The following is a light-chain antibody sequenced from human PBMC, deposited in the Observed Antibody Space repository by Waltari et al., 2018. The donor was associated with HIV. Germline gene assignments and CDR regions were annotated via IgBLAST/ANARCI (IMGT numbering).Light chain of an antibody. Sequence: DIQMTQSPSTLSASVGDRVTITCRASQRINSWLAWYQQKPGKAPNLLIYKASTLERGVPSRFSGSGSETEFTLTISSLQSDDSATYFCQQYHIYSTFGQGTKVEIK. CDR2: KAS. J-gene: IGKJ1*01. V-gene: IGKV1-5*03. CDR3: QQYHIYST. CDR1: QRINSW.